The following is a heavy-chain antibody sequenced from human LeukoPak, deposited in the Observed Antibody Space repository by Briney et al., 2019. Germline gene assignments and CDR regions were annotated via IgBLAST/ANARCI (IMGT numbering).Heavy chain of an antibody. CDR2: ISYDGSNK. Sequence: GGSLRLSCVASGFTFSSYGMHWVRQAPGKGLEWVAVISYDGSNKYYADSVKGRFTISRDNSKNTLYVQMNSLRAEDTAVYYCAREFQRITGTTSYAFDIWGQGTMVTVSS. CDR3: AREFQRITGTTSYAFDI. V-gene: IGHV3-30*03. D-gene: IGHD1-7*01. J-gene: IGHJ3*02. CDR1: GFTFSSYG.